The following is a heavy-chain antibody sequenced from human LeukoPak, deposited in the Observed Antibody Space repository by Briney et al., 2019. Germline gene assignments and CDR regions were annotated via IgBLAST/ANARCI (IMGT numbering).Heavy chain of an antibody. CDR1: GFTFSSYA. J-gene: IGHJ3*02. V-gene: IGHV3-30-3*01. CDR2: ISYDGSNK. CDR3: ARAARGSYTPGAFDI. D-gene: IGHD3-16*01. Sequence: GGSLRLSCAASGFTFSSYAMHWVRQAPGKGLEWVAVISYDGSNKYYADSVKGRFTISRDNSKNTLYLQMNSLRAEDTAVYYCARAARGSYTPGAFDIWGQGTMVTVSS.